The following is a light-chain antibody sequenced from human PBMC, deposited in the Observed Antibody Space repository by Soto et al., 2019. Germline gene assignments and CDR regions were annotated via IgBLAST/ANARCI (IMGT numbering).Light chain of an antibody. CDR2: YDD. CDR1: NIGTKS. Sequence: SSELTQSPSVSVAPGKTARITCGGNNIGTKSVHWYQQKPGQAPVLVMFYDDDRPSDIPERFSGSNSGNTATLTISRVEAGDEADYYCQVWDSSTDQGVFGSGTKLTVL. J-gene: IGLJ1*01. V-gene: IGLV3-21*04. CDR3: QVWDSSTDQGV.